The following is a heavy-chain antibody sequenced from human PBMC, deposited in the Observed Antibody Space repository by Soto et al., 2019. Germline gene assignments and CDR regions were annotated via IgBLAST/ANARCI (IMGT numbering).Heavy chain of an antibody. V-gene: IGHV3-33*01. D-gene: IGHD3-9*01. CDR2: IWYDGSNK. Sequence: QVQPVESGGGVVQPGRSLRLSCAASGFTFSSYGMHWVRQAPGKGLEWVAVIWYDGSNKYYADSVKGRFTISRDNTKNTLYLQMNSLRAEDTAVYYCARDKVGGYFDWLDRNHFDYWGQGTLVTVSS. CDR1: GFTFSSYG. CDR3: ARDKVGGYFDWLDRNHFDY. J-gene: IGHJ4*02.